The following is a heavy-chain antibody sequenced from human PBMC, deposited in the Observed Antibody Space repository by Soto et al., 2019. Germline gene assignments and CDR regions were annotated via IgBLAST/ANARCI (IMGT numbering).Heavy chain of an antibody. V-gene: IGHV3-74*01. Sequence: EVQLVESGGGLVQPGGSLRLSCAASGFTFSSYWMHWVRQAPGKGLVWVSRINSDGSSTSYADSVKGRFTISRDNAKNTLDLQMNSLRAEDTAVYYCAREGDGREWFGSDAFDIWGQGTMVTVSS. CDR2: INSDGSST. CDR1: GFTFSSYW. D-gene: IGHD3-10*01. J-gene: IGHJ3*02. CDR3: AREGDGREWFGSDAFDI.